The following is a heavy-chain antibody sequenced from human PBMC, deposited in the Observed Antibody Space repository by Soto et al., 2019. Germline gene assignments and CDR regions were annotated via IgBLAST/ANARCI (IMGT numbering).Heavy chain of an antibody. CDR1: GGSISSYY. D-gene: IGHD3-10*01. CDR2: IYYSGST. Sequence: PSETLSLTCTVSGGSISSYYWSWLRQPPGKGLEWIGYIYYSGSTNYNPSLKSRVTISVDTSKNQFSLKLSSVTAADTAVYYCARHAHDSGYFDYWGQGTLVTVSS. J-gene: IGHJ4*02. CDR3: ARHAHDSGYFDY. V-gene: IGHV4-59*08.